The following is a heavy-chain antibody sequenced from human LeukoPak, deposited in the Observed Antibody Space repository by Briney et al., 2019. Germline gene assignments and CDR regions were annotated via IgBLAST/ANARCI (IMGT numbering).Heavy chain of an antibody. CDR3: ARGVGSPTLSYWYFDL. CDR1: GFTFSKYG. CDR2: ISYDGGEQ. Sequence: GGSLRLSCAASGFTFSKYGMHWVRQAPGKGLEWVGVISYDGGEQHYGDSVKGRFSISRDDSKSTIYLQMNSLRAEDTAVYYCARGVGSPTLSYWYFDLWGRGTLVTVSS. V-gene: IGHV3-30*03. D-gene: IGHD1-26*01. J-gene: IGHJ2*01.